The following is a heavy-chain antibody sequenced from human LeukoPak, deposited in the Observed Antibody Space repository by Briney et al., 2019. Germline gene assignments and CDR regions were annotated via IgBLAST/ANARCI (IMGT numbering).Heavy chain of an antibody. V-gene: IGHV4-4*07. D-gene: IGHD5-18*01. CDR1: GGSISSYY. J-gene: IGHJ6*03. CDR3: ARVGYSYVINDWSRTGLGAYPTKYYYHMDV. CDR2: IYTSGST. Sequence: PSETLSLTCTVSGGSISSYYWSWIRQPAGKGLEWIGRIYTSGSTNYNASLKSRVTISGDTSKNQFSLKLSSVTAADTAVYFCARVGYSYVINDWSRTGLGAYPTKYYYHMDVWGKGTTVTVSS.